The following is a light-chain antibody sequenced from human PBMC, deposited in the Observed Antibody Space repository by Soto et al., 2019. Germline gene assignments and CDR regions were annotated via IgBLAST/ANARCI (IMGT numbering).Light chain of an antibody. CDR1: QSVGTY. Sequence: EIVLTQSPATLSLSPGERATLSCRASQSVGTYFAWYQQKPGQAPRLLIYDSSNRATGIPARFSGSGSGTDFTLTISSLEPEDFAVYYCQQRSDWPFTFGGGTKVDIK. CDR3: QQRSDWPFT. CDR2: DSS. V-gene: IGKV3-11*01. J-gene: IGKJ4*01.